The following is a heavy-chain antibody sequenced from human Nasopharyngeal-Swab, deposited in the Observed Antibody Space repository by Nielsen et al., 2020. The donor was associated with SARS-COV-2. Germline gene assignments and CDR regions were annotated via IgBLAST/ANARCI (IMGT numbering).Heavy chain of an antibody. D-gene: IGHD4-17*01. CDR2: ISYDGSQI. V-gene: IGHV3-30*04. CDR1: GFTFSSYA. Sequence: LSLTCAASGFTFSSYAMNWVRQAPGKGLEWVASISYDGSQINYADSVKGRFTISRDNSKSTLYLQLNSLTAEDTAGFYCAREVSDYGDYRYFDLWGRGTLVTVSS. CDR3: AREVSDYGDYRYFDL. J-gene: IGHJ2*01.